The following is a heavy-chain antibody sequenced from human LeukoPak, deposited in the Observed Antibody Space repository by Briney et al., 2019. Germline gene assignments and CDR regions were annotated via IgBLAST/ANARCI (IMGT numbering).Heavy chain of an antibody. CDR1: GYTFTGYY. J-gene: IGHJ4*02. Sequence: ASVKVSCKASGYTFTGYYIHWVRQAPGQGLEWMGWIDPNNGGTKYAQNFQGRVTMTRDASISTAYMELSRLKSDDTAVYYCARDGSGYYPFWGQGTLVTVSA. CDR3: ARDGSGYYPF. D-gene: IGHD5-12*01. CDR2: IDPNNGGT. V-gene: IGHV1-2*02.